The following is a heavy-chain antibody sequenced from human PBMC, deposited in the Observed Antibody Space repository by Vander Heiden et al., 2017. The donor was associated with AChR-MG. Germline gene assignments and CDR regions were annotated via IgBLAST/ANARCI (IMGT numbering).Heavy chain of an antibody. Sequence: QVQLQESGPGLVKPSETLSLTCTVSGGSISSYYWSWIRQPPGKGLEWIGYIYYSGSTNYNPSLKSRVTISVDTSKNQFSLKLSSVTAADTAVYYCAREAIFGPVTFDIWGQGTMVTVSS. CDR2: IYYSGST. J-gene: IGHJ3*02. V-gene: IGHV4-59*01. CDR3: AREAIFGPVTFDI. D-gene: IGHD3-3*01. CDR1: GGSISSYY.